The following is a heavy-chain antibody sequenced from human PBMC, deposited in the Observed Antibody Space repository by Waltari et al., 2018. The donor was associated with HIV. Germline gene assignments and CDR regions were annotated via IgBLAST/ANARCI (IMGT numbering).Heavy chain of an antibody. CDR3: VKDYQILTGFNGAYFFDC. CDR1: GFPFSHHA. CDR2: ISDSGGTT. D-gene: IGHD3-9*01. Sequence: EVQLLESGGGLGQPGGSLRLPCAASGFPFSHHALSWAHQAPGMGLEWVSAISDSGGTTYYADSVKGRFTISRDNSKNTLYLQMNSLRAEDTALYHCVKDYQILTGFNGAYFFDCWGQGTVVTVSS. V-gene: IGHV3-23*01. J-gene: IGHJ4*02.